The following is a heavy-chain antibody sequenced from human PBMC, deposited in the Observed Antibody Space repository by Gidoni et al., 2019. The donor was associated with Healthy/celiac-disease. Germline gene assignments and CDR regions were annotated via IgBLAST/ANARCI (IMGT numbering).Heavy chain of an antibody. Sequence: QLQLQASGPGLVKPSETLSLTCTVSGGSISSSSYYWGWIRQPPGKGLEWIGSIYYSGSTYYNPSLKSRVTISVDTSKNQFSLKLSSVTAADTAVYYCAREGWVRGVYDYWGQGTLVTVSS. CDR3: AREGWVRGVYDY. J-gene: IGHJ4*02. CDR2: IYYSGST. CDR1: GGSISSSSYY. V-gene: IGHV4-39*07. D-gene: IGHD3-10*01.